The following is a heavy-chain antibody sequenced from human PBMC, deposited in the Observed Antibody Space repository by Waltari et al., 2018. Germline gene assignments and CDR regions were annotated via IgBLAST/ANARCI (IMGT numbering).Heavy chain of an antibody. D-gene: IGHD3-10*01. Sequence: LVESGGDLVQPGGSLRLTCAASGFDLRSYWMSWVRRAPGKGIEWGGKMNYDGSLANDEDSVGGRLTISRDNAKNSVYLEMNNVRVDDTAVYYCARGAAYYIRFWDLWGQGTLVTVAS. V-gene: IGHV3-7*03. CDR1: GFDLRSYW. CDR2: MNYDGSLA. J-gene: IGHJ1*01. CDR3: ARGAAYYIRFWDL.